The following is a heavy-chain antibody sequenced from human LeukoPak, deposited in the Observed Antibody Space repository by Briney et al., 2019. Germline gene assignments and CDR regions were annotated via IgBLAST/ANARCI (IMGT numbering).Heavy chain of an antibody. CDR2: INYSGST. D-gene: IGHD5-24*01. V-gene: IGHV4-34*01. Sequence: SETLSLTCAVYGGSFSGYYWSWIRQPPGKGLEWIGEINYSGSTNYNPSLKSRVTISVDTSKNQFSLKLSSVTAADTAVYYCARGGRGGYKTFDYWGQGTLVTVSS. CDR3: ARGGRGGYKTFDY. J-gene: IGHJ4*02. CDR1: GGSFSGYY.